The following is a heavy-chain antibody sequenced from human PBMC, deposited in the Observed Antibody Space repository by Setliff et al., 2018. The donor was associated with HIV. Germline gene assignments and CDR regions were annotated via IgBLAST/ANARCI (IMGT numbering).Heavy chain of an antibody. V-gene: IGHV4-59*01. CDR2: IFYSGST. CDR1: GGSISSYY. Sequence: PSETLSLTCTVSGGSISSYYWSWIRQPPGEGLEWIGYIFYSGSTNYNPSLTSRVTISLDTSKNQFSLKLTSVTAADTAVYYCASAGSGTRAPPRYWGQGTLVTVSS. D-gene: IGHD1-1*01. J-gene: IGHJ4*02. CDR3: ASAGSGTRAPPRY.